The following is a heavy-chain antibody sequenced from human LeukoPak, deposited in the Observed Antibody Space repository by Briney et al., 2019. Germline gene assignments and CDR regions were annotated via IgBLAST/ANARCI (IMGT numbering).Heavy chain of an antibody. CDR2: IYHSGNT. Sequence: SETLSLTCNVSGGSISRRFFFWGWIRQPPGKGLEWIGSIYHSGNTYYNPSLKSRITISVDTAKDQFSLNLSSVTAADTAVYFCARLYTNSATCDYWGQGTLVTVSS. CDR3: ARLYTNSATCDY. D-gene: IGHD2-2*02. J-gene: IGHJ4*02. V-gene: IGHV4-39*01. CDR1: GGSISRRFFF.